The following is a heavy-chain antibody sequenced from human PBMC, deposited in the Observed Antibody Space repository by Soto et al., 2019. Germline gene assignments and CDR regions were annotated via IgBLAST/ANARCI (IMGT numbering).Heavy chain of an antibody. J-gene: IGHJ4*02. CDR1: GFTFSSYE. D-gene: IGHD6-19*01. V-gene: IGHV3-48*03. CDR3: ARSIAVAGMAHDY. Sequence: EVQLVESGGGLVQPGGSLRLSCAASGFTFSSYEMNWVRQAPGKGLEWVSYISSSGSTIYYADSVKGRFTISRDNAKNSLYLQMNSLRAEDTAVYYCARSIAVAGMAHDYWGQGTLVTVSS. CDR2: ISSSGSTI.